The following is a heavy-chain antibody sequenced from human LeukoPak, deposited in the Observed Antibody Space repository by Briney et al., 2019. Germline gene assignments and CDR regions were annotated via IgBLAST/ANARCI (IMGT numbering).Heavy chain of an antibody. V-gene: IGHV3-21*04. CDR1: GFTFSTYS. D-gene: IGHD4-11*01. J-gene: IGHJ4*02. CDR2: IGGTGTSI. CDR3: AKSVEHSNYRKFHD. Sequence: GGSLRLSCAASGFTFSTYSMNWVRQAPGKGLEWVSSIGGTGTSIYYADSVKGRFTISRANSKNTLYLQMKSLRVDDTAVYYCAKSVEHSNYRKFHDWGQGTLVTVSS.